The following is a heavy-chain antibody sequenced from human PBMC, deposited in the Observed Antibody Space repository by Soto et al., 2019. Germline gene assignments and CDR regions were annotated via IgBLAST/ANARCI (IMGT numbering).Heavy chain of an antibody. CDR3: ARNVGCGGDCYRGYYFDY. J-gene: IGHJ4*02. CDR1: GGTFSSYA. Sequence: SVKVSCKASGGTFSSYASSWVRQATGQGLEWMGGIIPIFGTANYAQKFQGRVTITADESTSTAYMELSSLRSEDTAVYYCARNVGCGGDCYRGYYFDYWGQGTLVTVSS. D-gene: IGHD2-21*02. V-gene: IGHV1-69*13. CDR2: IIPIFGTA.